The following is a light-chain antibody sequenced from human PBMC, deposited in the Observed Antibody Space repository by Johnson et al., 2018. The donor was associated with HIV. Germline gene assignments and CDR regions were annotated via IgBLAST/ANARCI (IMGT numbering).Light chain of an antibody. CDR3: GTWDSSLYVFV. CDR2: ENK. CDR1: SSNIGNNY. V-gene: IGLV1-51*01. J-gene: IGLJ1*01. Sequence: QSVLTQPPSVSAAPGQKVTISCSGSSSNIGNNYVSWYQQLPGTSPKLLIYENKARPSGIPDRLSGSKSATSATLAITGLQTGDEADYYCGTWDSSLYVFVVGSGTKVTVL.